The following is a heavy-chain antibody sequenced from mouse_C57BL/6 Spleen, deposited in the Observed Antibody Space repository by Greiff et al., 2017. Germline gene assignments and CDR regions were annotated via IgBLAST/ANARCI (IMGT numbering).Heavy chain of an antibody. D-gene: IGHD2-4*01. CDR1: GYAFTNYL. V-gene: IGHV1-54*01. CDR2: INPGSGGT. J-gene: IGHJ4*01. CDR3: AREGYDYDDDYAMDY. Sequence: VQLQQSGAELVRPGTSVKVSCKASGYAFTNYLIEWVKQRPGQGLEWIGVINPGSGGTNYNEQFKGKATLTADKSSSTAYMQLSSLTSEDSAVYFCAREGYDYDDDYAMDYWGQGTSVTGSS.